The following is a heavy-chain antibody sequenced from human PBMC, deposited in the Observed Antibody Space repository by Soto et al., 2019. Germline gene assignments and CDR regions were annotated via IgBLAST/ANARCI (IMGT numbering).Heavy chain of an antibody. CDR2: INSDGSGT. D-gene: IGHD1-1*01. CDR3: ARAAGDTTGIRYFFDY. Sequence: VGSLRLSCAASGFTFTTHWMHWVRQAPGKGLVWVSRINSDGSGTNYADSAKGRFTISRDNAKNTLFLQMNNLRAEDTAVYYCARAAGDTTGIRYFFDYWGQGTLVTVSS. CDR1: GFTFTTHW. V-gene: IGHV3-74*01. J-gene: IGHJ4*02.